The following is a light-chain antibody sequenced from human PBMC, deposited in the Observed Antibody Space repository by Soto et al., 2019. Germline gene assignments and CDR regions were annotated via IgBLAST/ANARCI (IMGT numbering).Light chain of an antibody. J-gene: IGLJ2*01. CDR2: SNN. Sequence: QPVLTQPPSASGTPGQRVTISCSGSSSNIGSNYVYWYQQLPGTAPKLLIYSNNQQPSGVPDRFSGSKSDTSASLAISGLRSEDEADYYCSAWDESLNSVVFGGGTKLTVL. CDR1: SSNIGSNY. V-gene: IGLV1-47*02. CDR3: SAWDESLNSVV.